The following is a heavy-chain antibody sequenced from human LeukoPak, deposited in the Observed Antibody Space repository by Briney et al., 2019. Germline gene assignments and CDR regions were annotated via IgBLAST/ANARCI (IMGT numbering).Heavy chain of an antibody. Sequence: SETLSLTCTVSGGSISSSNQHWDWIRQPPGKGLEWIGNIYYSGSTYYNPSLKSRVTISVDTSRNHFSLRLSSVTAADTAVYYCARRLSGYTFDYWGQGTLVTVSS. V-gene: IGHV4-39*01. CDR2: IYYSGST. CDR1: GGSISSSNQH. CDR3: ARRLSGYTFDY. D-gene: IGHD3-16*02. J-gene: IGHJ4*02.